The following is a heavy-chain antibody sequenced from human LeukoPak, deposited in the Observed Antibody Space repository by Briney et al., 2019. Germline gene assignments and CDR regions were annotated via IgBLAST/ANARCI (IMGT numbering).Heavy chain of an antibody. D-gene: IGHD4-23*01. CDR1: GLPFKIYG. Sequence: GGSLRLSCAASGLPFKIYGMIWVRQAPGKGLEWVSATSASGGSTYYADSVKGRFTISRDNSKNAMYLQMNRLRAEDTAVYYCAKRSDYGGDWKYFDYWGQGTQVTVSS. V-gene: IGHV3-23*01. CDR3: AKRSDYGGDWKYFDY. CDR2: TSASGGST. J-gene: IGHJ4*02.